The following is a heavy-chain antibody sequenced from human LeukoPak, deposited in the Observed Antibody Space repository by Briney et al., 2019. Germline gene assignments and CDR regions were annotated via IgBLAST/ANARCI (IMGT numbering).Heavy chain of an antibody. J-gene: IGHJ6*02. D-gene: IGHD6-19*01. Sequence: ASVKVSCKVSGYTLTELSMHWVRQAPGKGLEWMGGFHPEDGETIYAQKFQGRVTMTEDTSTDAAYMELSSLRSEDTAVYYCATAGYSSGWYDGYYYYGMDVWGQGTTVTVSS. V-gene: IGHV1-24*01. CDR3: ATAGYSSGWYDGYYYYGMDV. CDR2: FHPEDGET. CDR1: GYTLTELS.